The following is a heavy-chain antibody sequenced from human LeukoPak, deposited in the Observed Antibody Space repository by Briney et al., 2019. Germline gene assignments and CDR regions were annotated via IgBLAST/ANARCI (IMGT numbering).Heavy chain of an antibody. Sequence: SETLSLTCTVSGDSINRSSNYWGWIRQPPGQGLEWIGSIYYSSNTYYNPSLKSRVTMSVDTSKNQFSLRLRSVTAADTAVYYCARVPLYKMDRSNYYYGLTYFDYWGQGTLVTVSS. CDR3: ARVPLYKMDRSNYYYGLTYFDY. CDR2: IYYSSNT. CDR1: GDSINRSSNY. D-gene: IGHD3-22*01. J-gene: IGHJ4*02. V-gene: IGHV4-39*01.